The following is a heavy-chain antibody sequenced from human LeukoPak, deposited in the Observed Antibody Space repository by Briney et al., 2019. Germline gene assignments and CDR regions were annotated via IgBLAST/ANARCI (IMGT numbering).Heavy chain of an antibody. V-gene: IGHV3-30*03. D-gene: IGHD1-14*01. CDR3: AIRSRNIRGYYYYYYMDV. CDR1: GFTFSSYG. Sequence: PGGSLRLSCAASGFTFSSYGTHWVRQAPGKGLEWVAVISYDGSNKYYADSVKGRFTISRDNSKNTLYLQMNSLRAEDTAVYYCAIRSRNIRGYYYYYYMDVWGKGTTVTVSS. CDR2: ISYDGSNK. J-gene: IGHJ6*03.